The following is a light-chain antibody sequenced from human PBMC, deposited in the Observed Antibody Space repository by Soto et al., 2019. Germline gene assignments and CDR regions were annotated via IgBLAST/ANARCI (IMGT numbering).Light chain of an antibody. CDR1: SSDVGGYNY. CDR3: SSYTSSSTLVV. J-gene: IGLJ2*01. V-gene: IGLV2-14*01. Sequence: QSALTQPASVSGSPGQSITISCTGTSSDVGGYNYVSWYQQHPGKAPKLMIFEVSNRPSGVSNRFSGSKSGNTASLTISGLQAEVEADYYCSSYTSSSTLVVFGGGTKLTFL. CDR2: EVS.